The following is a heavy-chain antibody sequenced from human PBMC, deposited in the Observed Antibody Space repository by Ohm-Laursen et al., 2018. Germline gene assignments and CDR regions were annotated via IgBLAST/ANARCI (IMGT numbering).Heavy chain of an antibody. CDR3: AVKGDSSSFHKNWFDP. V-gene: IGHV1-69*13. CDR1: GGTFSSYA. J-gene: IGHJ5*02. D-gene: IGHD6-6*01. CDR2: IIPIFGTA. Sequence: GASVKVSCKASGGTFSSYAISWVRQAPGQGLEWMGGIIPIFGTANYAQKFQGRVTITADESTSTAYMGLSSLRSEDTAVYYCAVKGDSSSFHKNWFDPWGQGTLVTVSS.